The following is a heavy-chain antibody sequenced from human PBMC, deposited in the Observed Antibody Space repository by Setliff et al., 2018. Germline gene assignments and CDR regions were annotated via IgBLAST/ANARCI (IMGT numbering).Heavy chain of an antibody. CDR1: GFTFDNAW. D-gene: IGHD3-3*01. CDR2: IKTKGDGGTT. J-gene: IGHJ6*02. V-gene: IGHV3-15*01. CDR3: TTDRGFSEWPLYGSLVSHYYGMDV. Sequence: GESLKISCAASGFTFDNAWMSWVRQAPGRGLEWVGRIKTKGDGGTTDYAAPVKGRFTISRDDSKNTLYVQMNSLKTEDTGVYDCTTDRGFSEWPLYGSLVSHYYGMDVWGQGTTVTVSS.